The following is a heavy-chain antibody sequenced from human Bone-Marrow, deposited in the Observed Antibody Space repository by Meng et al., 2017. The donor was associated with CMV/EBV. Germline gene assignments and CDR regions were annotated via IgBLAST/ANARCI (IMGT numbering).Heavy chain of an antibody. D-gene: IGHD2-2*01. CDR3: ARWGRYWSSTSCRDLGMDV. CDR1: GYTFSNYD. CDR2: MNPNSGNT. Sequence: ASVTVSCKASGYTFSNYDINWVRQATGQGLEWMGWMNPNSGNTAYAQELQGRVTITRNISISTAYMELSSLRSEDTAVYYCARWGRYWSSTSCRDLGMDVWGQGTTVTVSS. J-gene: IGHJ6*02. V-gene: IGHV1-8*03.